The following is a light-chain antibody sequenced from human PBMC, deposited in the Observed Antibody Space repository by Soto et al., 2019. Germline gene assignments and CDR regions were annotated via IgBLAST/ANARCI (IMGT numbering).Light chain of an antibody. CDR3: QQTRSFPLT. V-gene: IGKV1-12*01. J-gene: IGKJ4*01. CDR2: SAS. Sequence: DIHVTQSPSSVSASVGDRVTIPCRASKAITSWLAWYQQKPGRAPKLLIYSASSLQSGAPSRFTGSGSGTDFTLNITRLQPDDAAVYYGQQTRSFPLTFGGGTKVEI. CDR1: KAITSW.